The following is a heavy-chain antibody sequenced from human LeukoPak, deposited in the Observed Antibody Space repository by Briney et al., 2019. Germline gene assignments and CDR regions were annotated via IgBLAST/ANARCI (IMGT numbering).Heavy chain of an antibody. V-gene: IGHV3-30*03. CDR1: GFTFSNYV. Sequence: GGSLRLSCAASGFTFSNYVMHWVRQAPGKGLEWVSVISYDGSDRYYADSVKGRFTLSRDNSKDTLFLQMNSLRAEDTAVYYCARSEGRDRLYFDSWGQGALVTVSS. CDR3: ARSEGRDRLYFDS. CDR2: ISYDGSDR. D-gene: IGHD5-24*01. J-gene: IGHJ4*02.